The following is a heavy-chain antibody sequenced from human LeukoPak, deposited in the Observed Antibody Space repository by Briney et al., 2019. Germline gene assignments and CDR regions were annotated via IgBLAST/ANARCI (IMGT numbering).Heavy chain of an antibody. CDR3: AGEYGANSRAFDI. J-gene: IGHJ3*02. Sequence: GGSLRLSCAASGFTFSNYYMHWVRQAPGQGLEWVSCININGSSTFYADSVKGRFTISRDNAKNSLQLQMNRLRAADTAVYLCAGEYGANSRAFDIWGQGTLVTVSS. CDR1: GFTFSNYY. V-gene: IGHV3-74*01. D-gene: IGHD4-23*01. CDR2: ININGSST.